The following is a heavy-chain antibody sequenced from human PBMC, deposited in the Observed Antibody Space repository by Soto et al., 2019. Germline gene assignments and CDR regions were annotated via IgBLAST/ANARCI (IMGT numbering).Heavy chain of an antibody. J-gene: IGHJ4*02. V-gene: IGHV4-59*01. CDR3: AREGNLGRWLQPLDF. CDR1: GGSISTYS. D-gene: IGHD5-12*01. CDR2: IYYTGNT. Sequence: PSETLSLTCTVSGGSISTYSWNWIRQPPGKGLEWIGYIYYTGNTNYNPSLKSRVTISVDMSKNQFSLRLISVTAADTAKYFCAREGNLGRWLQPLDFWGQGTLVTVS.